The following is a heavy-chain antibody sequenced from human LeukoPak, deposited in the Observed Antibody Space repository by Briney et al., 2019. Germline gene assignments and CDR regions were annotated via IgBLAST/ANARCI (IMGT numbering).Heavy chain of an antibody. Sequence: GRSLRLSRASSRFTYSSYGMHWDRQAPGKGLEPGPDIWYDGSNKYYADSVKGRFTISRDNSKNTLYLKMKSLRAEDTAVYYCAREGSDDGSYYFDYWGQGTLVTVSS. CDR1: RFTYSSYG. CDR2: IWYDGSNK. CDR3: AREGSDDGSYYFDY. V-gene: IGHV3-33*01. D-gene: IGHD3-10*01. J-gene: IGHJ4*02.